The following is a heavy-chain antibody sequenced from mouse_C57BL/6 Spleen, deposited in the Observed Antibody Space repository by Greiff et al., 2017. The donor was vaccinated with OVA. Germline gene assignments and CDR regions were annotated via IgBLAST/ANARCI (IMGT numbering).Heavy chain of an antibody. D-gene: IGHD6-1*01. J-gene: IGHJ2*01. CDR3: AREGKNFDY. CDR1: GYTFTSYW. V-gene: IGHV1-69*01. CDR2: LDPSDSSN. Sequence: QVQLQQPGAELVMPGASVKLSCKASGYTFTSYWMHWVKQRPGQGLEWIGELDPSDSSNNYTQKFKGKSTFTVDKSSSTTNMQLSSLTSEDSAVYCCAREGKNFDYWGQGTTLTVSS.